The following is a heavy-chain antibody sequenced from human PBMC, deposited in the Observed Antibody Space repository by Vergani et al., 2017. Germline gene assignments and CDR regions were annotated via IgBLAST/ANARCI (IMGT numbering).Heavy chain of an antibody. CDR2: VNPEGTNK. CDR1: GFTFSRHW. V-gene: IGHV3-74*01. CDR3: ARETDTGSSVSYNYYAMDV. D-gene: IGHD3-9*01. Sequence: EVQLVESGGGLVQPGGSLRLSCAASGFTFSRHWMHWVRQAPGKGLVWVSRVNPEGTNKPYADSVKGRFTISRDNAKNMMYLQMNSLRAEDTSVYYCARETDTGSSVSYNYYAMDVWGQGTTVSVSS. J-gene: IGHJ6*02.